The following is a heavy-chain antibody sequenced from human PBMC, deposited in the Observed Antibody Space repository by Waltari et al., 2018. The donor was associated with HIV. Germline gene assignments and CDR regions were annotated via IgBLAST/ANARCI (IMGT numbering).Heavy chain of an antibody. CDR2: IYYTGTT. Sequence: QVQLQESGPGLVRPSQTLSLTCTVSNGSISTGGYYWSWVRQHPGKGLEGIGYIYYTGTTYYNPSLKSRVSMSVDTSNDEFSLKLTSVTAADTATYYCTRGLSPRHYFDSWGQGTLVAVAS. CDR3: TRGLSPRHYFDS. V-gene: IGHV4-31*03. J-gene: IGHJ4*02. CDR1: NGSISTGGYY.